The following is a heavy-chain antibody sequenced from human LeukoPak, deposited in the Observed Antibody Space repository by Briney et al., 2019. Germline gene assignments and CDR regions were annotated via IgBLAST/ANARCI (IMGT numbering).Heavy chain of an antibody. D-gene: IGHD1-26*01. V-gene: IGHV1-8*01. J-gene: IGHJ4*02. CDR2: MNPNSGNT. CDR3: ARGEGGSYQYYFDY. Sequence: ASVKVSCKASGYTFTSYDINWVRQATGQGHEWMGWMNPNSGNTGYAQKFQGRVTMTRNTSISTAYMELSSLRSEDTAVYYCARGEGGSYQYYFDYWGQGTLVTVSS. CDR1: GYTFTSYD.